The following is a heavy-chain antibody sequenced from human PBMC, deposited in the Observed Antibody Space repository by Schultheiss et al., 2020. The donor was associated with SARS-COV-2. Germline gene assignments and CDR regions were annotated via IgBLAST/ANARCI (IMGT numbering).Heavy chain of an antibody. CDR1: GYSISSGYY. CDR2: IYTSGST. CDR3: ARRPSLGGTIWFDP. D-gene: IGHD3-16*01. V-gene: IGHV4-4*07. Sequence: SETLSLTCTVSGYSISSGYYWSWIRQPAGKGLEWIGRIYTSGSTNYNPSLKSRVTMSVDTSKNQFSLKLSSVTAADTAVYYCARRPSLGGTIWFDPWGQGTLVTVSS. J-gene: IGHJ5*02.